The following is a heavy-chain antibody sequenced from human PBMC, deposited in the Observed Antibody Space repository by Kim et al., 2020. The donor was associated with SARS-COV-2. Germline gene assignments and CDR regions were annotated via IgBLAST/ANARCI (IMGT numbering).Heavy chain of an antibody. CDR1: GYTFTSYG. CDR3: ARACSSTSCHNYYYYYGMDV. Sequence: ASVKVSCKASGYTFTSYGISWVRQAPGQGLEWMGWISAYNGNTNYAQKLQGRVTMTTDTSTSTAYMELRSLRSDDTAVYYCARACSSTSCHNYYYYYGMDVWGQGTTVTVSS. CDR2: ISAYNGNT. V-gene: IGHV1-18*01. D-gene: IGHD2-2*02. J-gene: IGHJ6*02.